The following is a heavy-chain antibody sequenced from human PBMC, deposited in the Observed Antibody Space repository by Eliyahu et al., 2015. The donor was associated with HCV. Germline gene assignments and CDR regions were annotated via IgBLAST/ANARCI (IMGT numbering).Heavy chain of an antibody. CDR3: ASGGPHSYAFFDY. J-gene: IGHJ4*02. D-gene: IGHD5-18*01. CDR2: INPSGGST. CDR1: GYXFTSYY. V-gene: IGHV1-46*01. Sequence: QVQLVQSGAEVKKPGASVKVSCXAXGYXFTSYYMHWVRQAPGQGLEWMGIINPSGGSTSYAQKFQGRVTMTRDTSTSTVYMELSSLRSEDTAVYYCASGGPHSYAFFDYWGQGTLVTVSS.